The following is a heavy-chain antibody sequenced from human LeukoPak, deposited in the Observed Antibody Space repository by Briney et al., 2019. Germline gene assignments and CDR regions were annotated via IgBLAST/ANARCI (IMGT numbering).Heavy chain of an antibody. V-gene: IGHV4-39*01. D-gene: IGHD3-22*01. J-gene: IGHJ4*02. CDR3: ARQAYYYDSSGNTLDY. Sequence: PSETLSLTCTVSGGSISSSSYYWGWIRQPPGKGLEWIGSIYYSGSTYYNPSLKSRVTISVDTSKNQFSLKLSSVTAADTAVYYCARQAYYYDSSGNTLDYWGQGTLVTVSS. CDR1: GGSISSSSYY. CDR2: IYYSGST.